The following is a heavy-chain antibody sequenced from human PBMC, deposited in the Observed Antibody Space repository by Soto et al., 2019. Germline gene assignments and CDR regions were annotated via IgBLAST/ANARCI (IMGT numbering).Heavy chain of an antibody. D-gene: IGHD1-26*01. V-gene: IGHV1-18*01. Sequence: QVQLVQSGAEVKKAGASVKVSCKSSGYTFTRYGISWVRQAPGQGLEWMGWISAHNGNTNYAQKFQGRVTMTTDTATSTAYMELRSLRSDDTAVYDCARDLRMGGTYNGMDVWGQGTTANVS. J-gene: IGHJ6*02. CDR1: GYTFTRYG. CDR3: ARDLRMGGTYNGMDV. CDR2: ISAHNGNT.